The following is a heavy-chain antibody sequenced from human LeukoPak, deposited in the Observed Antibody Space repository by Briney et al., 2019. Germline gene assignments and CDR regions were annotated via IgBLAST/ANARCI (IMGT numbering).Heavy chain of an antibody. CDR3: ARFGTGDYVILGAFDI. J-gene: IGHJ3*02. Sequence: ASVKASCKASGGTFSSYAISWVRQAPGQGLEWMGGIIPIFGTANYAQKFQGRVTITADESTSTAYMELSSLRSEDTAVYYCARFGTGDYVILGAFDIWGQGTMVTVSS. CDR1: GGTFSSYA. CDR2: IIPIFGTA. D-gene: IGHD4-17*01. V-gene: IGHV1-69*13.